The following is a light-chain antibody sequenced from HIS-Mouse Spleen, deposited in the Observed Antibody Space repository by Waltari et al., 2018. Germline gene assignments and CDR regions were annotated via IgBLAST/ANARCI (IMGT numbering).Light chain of an antibody. CDR2: KAS. V-gene: IGKV1-5*03. CDR1: PSISSW. CDR3: KQYNSSHVT. Sequence: IQLTHPPSTLSASVGDRVTGTCRASPSISSWLAWYEQKPGKAPKLLIYKASSLESGLPSRFSGSGSGTEFTLTISSLQPDDFATYYCKQYNSSHVTFGQGTKLEIK. J-gene: IGKJ2*01.